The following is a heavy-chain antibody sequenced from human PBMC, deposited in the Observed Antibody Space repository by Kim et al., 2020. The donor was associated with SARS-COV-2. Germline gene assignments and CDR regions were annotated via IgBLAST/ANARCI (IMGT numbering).Heavy chain of an antibody. D-gene: IGHD3-3*01. CDR3: TRGRRDFGSGHEGFDP. V-gene: IGHV3-49*02. J-gene: IGHJ5*02. Sequence: VKGRFTSSRDDSKSIAYLQMNSLKTEDTAVYYCTRGRRDFGSGHEGFDPWGQGTLVTVSS.